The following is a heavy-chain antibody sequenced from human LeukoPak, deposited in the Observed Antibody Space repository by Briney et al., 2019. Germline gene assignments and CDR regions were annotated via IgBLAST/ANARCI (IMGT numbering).Heavy chain of an antibody. CDR1: GFSFSDFY. V-gene: IGHV3-11*04. D-gene: IGHD3-16*01. Sequence: GGSLRLSCAASGFSFSDFYMTWIRQAPGEGLEWAAYISSSGGTIHYADSVKGRFTISRDDAKKSVYLQLNSLRIEDTGVYYCATRRGGYFYYMDVWGNGTTVTVSS. CDR2: ISSSGGTI. CDR3: ATRRGGYFYYMDV. J-gene: IGHJ6*03.